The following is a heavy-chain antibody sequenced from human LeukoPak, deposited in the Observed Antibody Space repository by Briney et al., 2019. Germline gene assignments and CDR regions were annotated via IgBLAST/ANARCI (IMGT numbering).Heavy chain of an antibody. CDR1: GFSFNFFW. V-gene: IGHV3-11*01. D-gene: IGHD6-6*01. J-gene: IGHJ6*02. Sequence: PGGSLRLSCAASGFSFNFFWMSWVRQAPGKGLEWVSYISSSGSTIYYADSVKGRFTISRDNAKNSLYLQMNSLRAEDTAVYYCARDFLGSSSSEYYYGMDVWGQGTTVTVSS. CDR2: ISSSGSTI. CDR3: ARDFLGSSSSEYYYGMDV.